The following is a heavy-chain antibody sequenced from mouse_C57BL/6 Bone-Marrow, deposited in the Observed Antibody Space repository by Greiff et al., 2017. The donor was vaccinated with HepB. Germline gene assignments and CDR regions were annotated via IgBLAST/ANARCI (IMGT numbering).Heavy chain of an antibody. CDR2: ISNLAYSI. J-gene: IGHJ2*01. D-gene: IGHD1-1*01. V-gene: IGHV5-15*01. Sequence: EVMLVESGGGLVQPGGSLKLSCAASGFTFSDYGMAWVRQAPRKGPEWVAFISNLAYSIYYADTVTGRFTISRENAKNTLYLEMSSLRSEDTAMYYCARHNYGSSYEDYFDYGGQGTTLTVSS. CDR1: GFTFSDYG. CDR3: ARHNYGSSYEDYFDY.